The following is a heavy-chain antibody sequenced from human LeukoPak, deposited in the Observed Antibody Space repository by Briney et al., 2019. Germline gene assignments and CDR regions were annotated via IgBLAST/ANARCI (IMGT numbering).Heavy chain of an antibody. J-gene: IGHJ4*02. Sequence: PGGSLRLSCVVSGFTVSSSYMSWVRQAPGKGLEWVSLIYSGVGTYYADSVKGRFTISRDNSKNTMYLQMNSLRAEDTAVYYCARVYGDPSFYFDYWGQGTLVTVST. V-gene: IGHV3-53*01. CDR1: GFTVSSSY. CDR3: ARVYGDPSFYFDY. CDR2: IYSGVGT. D-gene: IGHD4-17*01.